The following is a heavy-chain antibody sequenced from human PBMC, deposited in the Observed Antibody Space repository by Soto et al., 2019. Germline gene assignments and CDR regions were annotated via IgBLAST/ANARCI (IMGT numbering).Heavy chain of an antibody. CDR1: GFTFSSYD. D-gene: IGHD3-22*01. CDR2: IGTAGDT. CDR3: ARAIGPTLFDY. Sequence: PGGSLRLSCSASGFTFSSYDMHWVRQGPGKGLEWVSAIGTAGDTNYAGSVKGRFTISRENAKNSLYLQRNSLRAGDTAIYFCARAIGPTLFDYWGQGTLVTVSS. V-gene: IGHV3-13*04. J-gene: IGHJ4*02.